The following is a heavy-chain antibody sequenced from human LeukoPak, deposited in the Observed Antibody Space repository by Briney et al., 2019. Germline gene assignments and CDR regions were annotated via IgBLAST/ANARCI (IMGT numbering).Heavy chain of an antibody. J-gene: IGHJ4*02. CDR3: ARATRYCSCTSCWYYFDY. CDR1: GYTFSSYD. V-gene: IGHV1-8*01. Sequence: ASVKVSCKASGYTFSSYDINWVRQATGQGLEWMGWMNPNSGNTGYAQKFQGRVTMTRNTSISTAYMELSSLRSEDTAVYYCARATRYCSCTSCWYYFDYWGQGTLVTVSS. D-gene: IGHD2-2*01. CDR2: MNPNSGNT.